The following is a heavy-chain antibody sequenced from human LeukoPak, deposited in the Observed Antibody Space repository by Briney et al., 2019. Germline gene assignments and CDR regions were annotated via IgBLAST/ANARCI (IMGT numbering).Heavy chain of an antibody. CDR1: GYTFTSYD. J-gene: IGHJ6*03. Sequence: ASVKVSCKASGYTFTSYDINWVRQATGQGLEWMGWMNPNSGNTGYAQKFQGRVTMTRNTSISTAYMELSSLRSEDTAVYYCARHVGYYYYMDVWGKGTTVTVS. CDR2: MNPNSGNT. V-gene: IGHV1-8*01. CDR3: ARHVGYYYYMDV.